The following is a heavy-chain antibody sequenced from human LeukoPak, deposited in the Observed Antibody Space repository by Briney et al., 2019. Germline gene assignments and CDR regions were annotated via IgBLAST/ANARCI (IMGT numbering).Heavy chain of an antibody. CDR2: ISYDGSNK. Sequence: PGGSLRLSCAASGFTFSSYAMHWVRQAPGKGLEWVAVISYDGSNKYYADSVKGRFTISRDNSKNTLYLQMNSLRAEDTAVYYCARDGTEYYGSGSYSYYFDYWGQGTLVTVSS. CDR1: GFTFSSYA. J-gene: IGHJ4*02. V-gene: IGHV3-30-3*01. D-gene: IGHD3-10*01. CDR3: ARDGTEYYGSGSYSYYFDY.